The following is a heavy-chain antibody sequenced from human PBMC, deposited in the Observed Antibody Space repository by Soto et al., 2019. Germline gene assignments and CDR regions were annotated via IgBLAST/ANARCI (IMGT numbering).Heavy chain of an antibody. CDR2: INPNSGGT. V-gene: IGHV1-2*02. CDR1: GYTFTGYY. Sequence: QVQLVQSGAEVKKPGASVKVSCKASGYTFTGYYMHWVRQAPGQGLEWMGWINPNSGGTNYAQKFQGRVTMTRDTSISTAYMELSRLRSDDTAVYYCAREEGSSSSQRHYGMDVWGQGTTVTVSS. CDR3: AREEGSSSSQRHYGMDV. D-gene: IGHD6-6*01. J-gene: IGHJ6*02.